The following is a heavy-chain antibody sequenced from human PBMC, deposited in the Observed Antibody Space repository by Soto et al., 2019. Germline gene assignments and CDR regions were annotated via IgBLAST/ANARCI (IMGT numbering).Heavy chain of an antibody. CDR3: ARPTYYDFWSGYQTGYYYYGMDV. CDR1: GGTFSSYG. D-gene: IGHD3-3*01. V-gene: IGHV1-69*12. CDR2: IIPIIGTA. J-gene: IGHJ6*02. Sequence: QVQLVQSGAEVKKPGSSVKVSCKASGGTFSSYGISWVRQAPGQGVEWMGGIIPIIGTANYAQKFQGRVTITADESTSTAYMELSSLRSEDTAVYYCARPTYYDFWSGYQTGYYYYGMDVWGQGTTVTVSS.